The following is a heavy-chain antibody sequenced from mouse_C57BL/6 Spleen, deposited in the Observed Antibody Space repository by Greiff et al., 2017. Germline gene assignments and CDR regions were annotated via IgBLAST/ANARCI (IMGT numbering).Heavy chain of an antibody. CDR1: GFTFSDYG. V-gene: IGHV5-17*01. CDR3: ARGNYGSSFDV. CDR2: ISSGSSTI. Sequence: EVKLVESGGGLVKPGGSLKLSCAASGFTFSDYGMHWVRQAPEKGLEWVAYISSGSSTIYYADTVKGRITITIDNAKNTLFLHMTSLRSEDTAMYYCARGNYGSSFDVWGTGTTVTVSS. J-gene: IGHJ1*03. D-gene: IGHD1-1*01.